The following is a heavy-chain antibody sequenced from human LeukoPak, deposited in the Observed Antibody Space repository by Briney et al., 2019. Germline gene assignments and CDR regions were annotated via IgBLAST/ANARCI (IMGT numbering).Heavy chain of an antibody. Sequence: PSETLSLTCTVSGGSISSYYWSRIRQPAGKGLEWIGRIYTSGSTNYNPSLKSRVTMSVDTSKNQFSLKLSSVTAADTAVYYCAREKTAVDGPNWFDPWGQGTLVTVSS. D-gene: IGHD3-9*01. CDR3: AREKTAVDGPNWFDP. V-gene: IGHV4-4*07. CDR2: IYTSGST. CDR1: GGSISSYY. J-gene: IGHJ5*02.